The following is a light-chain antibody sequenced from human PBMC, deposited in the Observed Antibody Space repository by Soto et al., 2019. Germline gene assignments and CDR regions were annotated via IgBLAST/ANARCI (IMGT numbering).Light chain of an antibody. J-gene: IGLJ1*01. V-gene: IGLV2-8*01. CDR1: SGDVGGYDY. Sequence: QSALTQPPSASVSPGQSVTISCTGTSGDVGGYDYVSWYQQHPGKAPKLMIYEVTKRPLGVPDRFSGSKSGNTAYLTVSGLQAEDEGDYYCSSYAGSDNPYVFGTSTKVTVL. CDR2: EVT. CDR3: SSYAGSDNPYV.